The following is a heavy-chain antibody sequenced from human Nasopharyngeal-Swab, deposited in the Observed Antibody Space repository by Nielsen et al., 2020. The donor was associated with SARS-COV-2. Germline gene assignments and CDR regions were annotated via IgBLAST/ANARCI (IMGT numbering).Heavy chain of an antibody. CDR2: IDPSDSYT. J-gene: IGHJ4*02. CDR3: ARQYCGGDCDFDY. D-gene: IGHD2-21*01. CDR1: GYSFTRYW. Sequence: GESLKISCRGSGYSFTRYWISWVRQMPGTGLEWMGRIDPSDSYTNYSPSFQGHVPISADKSISTAYLQWRSLKASDTAMYYCARQYCGGDCDFDYWGQGTLVTVSS. V-gene: IGHV5-10-1*01.